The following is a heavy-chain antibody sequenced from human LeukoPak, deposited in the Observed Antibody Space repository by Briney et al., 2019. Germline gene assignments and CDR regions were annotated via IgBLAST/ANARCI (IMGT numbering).Heavy chain of an antibody. J-gene: IGHJ3*02. CDR1: GFTFSSYG. Sequence: GGSLRLSCAASGFTFSSYGMHWVRQAPGKGLEWVAFIRYDGSNKYYADSVKGRFTISRDNSKNTLYLQMNRLRAEDTAVYYCANLPPLLPYCSSTSCYDAFDIWGQGTMVTVSS. V-gene: IGHV3-30*02. D-gene: IGHD2-2*01. CDR2: IRYDGSNK. CDR3: ANLPPLLPYCSSTSCYDAFDI.